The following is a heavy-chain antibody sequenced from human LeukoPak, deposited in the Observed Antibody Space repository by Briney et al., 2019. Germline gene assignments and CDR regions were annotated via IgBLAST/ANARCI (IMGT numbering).Heavy chain of an antibody. CDR1: GYTFTGYY. V-gene: IGHV1-2*02. D-gene: IGHD3-22*01. Sequence: ASVKVSCKASGYTFTGYYMHWVRQAPGQGLEWMGWISPNTGGTNYAQKFQGRVTVTRDTSISTAYMELSRLRSDDTAVYYCARGGQHYYDSSGYPYSYYFDNWGQGTLVTVSS. CDR2: ISPNTGGT. CDR3: ARGGQHYYDSSGYPYSYYFDN. J-gene: IGHJ4*02.